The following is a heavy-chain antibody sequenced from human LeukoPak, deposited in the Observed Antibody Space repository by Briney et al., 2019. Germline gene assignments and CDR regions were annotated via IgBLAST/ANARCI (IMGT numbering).Heavy chain of an antibody. V-gene: IGHV3-30-3*01. D-gene: IGHD2-2*01. J-gene: IGHJ6*03. CDR3: ARDESLGCSSTTRCYYYYMDV. CDR2: ISYDGSKI. CDR1: GFTFSSYP. Sequence: GGSLRLSCAASGFTFSSYPLHWVRQAPGKGLEWVTLISYDGSKIYYADSVKGRFTISRDNSKNTLYLQMNSLRAEDTAAYYCARDESLGCSSTTRCYYYYMDVWGKGTTVTVSS.